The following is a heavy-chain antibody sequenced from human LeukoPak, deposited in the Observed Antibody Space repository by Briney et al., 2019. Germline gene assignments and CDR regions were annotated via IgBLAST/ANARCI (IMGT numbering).Heavy chain of an antibody. Sequence: ASVKVSCKASGCRFTSYGITWVRQAPGQGLEWMGWINAYNGNTNYAQKVQGRVTMTTDTSTSTAYMELRSLRSDDTALYYCARDGFRGPSDYWGQGTLVTVSS. V-gene: IGHV1-18*01. D-gene: IGHD3-16*01. CDR1: GCRFTSYG. CDR3: ARDGFRGPSDY. J-gene: IGHJ4*02. CDR2: INAYNGNT.